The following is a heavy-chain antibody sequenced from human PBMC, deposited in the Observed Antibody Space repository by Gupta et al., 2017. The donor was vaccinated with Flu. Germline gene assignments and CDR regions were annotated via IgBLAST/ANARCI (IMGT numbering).Heavy chain of an antibody. CDR3: ARGGYYSLDPFDI. D-gene: IGHD3-22*01. CDR2: IISDGTSR. Sequence: EVQLVESGGGLVQPGGSLRLSCAASGFTFSHYWMHWVRQAPGKGLVWVSRIISDGTSRSYADSVKGRFTISRDNAKNTLFLQMNSLTAEDTAVYYCARGGYYSLDPFDIWGQGTLGAVSS. J-gene: IGHJ3*02. CDR1: GFTFSHYW. V-gene: IGHV3-74*01.